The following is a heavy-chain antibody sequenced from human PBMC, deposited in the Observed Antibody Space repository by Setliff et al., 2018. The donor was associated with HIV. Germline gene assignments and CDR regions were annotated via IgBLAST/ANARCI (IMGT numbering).Heavy chain of an antibody. CDR3: AIDGAGGWLRPMPDY. Sequence: ASVKVSCKASGGTFSNYAISWVRQAPGQGLEWMGYFDPQDGETVYAQKFQGRVTMTEDTSTDTAYMEMSGLRSEDTAVYYCAIDGAGGWLRPMPDYWGQGTLVTVSS. CDR2: FDPQDGET. D-gene: IGHD5-12*01. J-gene: IGHJ4*02. CDR1: GGTFSNYA. V-gene: IGHV1-24*01.